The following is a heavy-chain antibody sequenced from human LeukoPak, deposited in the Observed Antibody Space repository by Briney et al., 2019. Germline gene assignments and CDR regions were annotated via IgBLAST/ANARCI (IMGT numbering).Heavy chain of an antibody. CDR3: AKDLRFSEMSGSSEPEY. D-gene: IGHD3-3*01. J-gene: IGHJ4*01. Sequence: PGRSLRLSCAASGFTFSGYGMHWVRLAPGKGLEWVAVISYDGSHKYYADSVQGRFTISRDNPRNTVYLQMNSLRDEDTAIYYCAKDLRFSEMSGSSEPEYWG. CDR1: GFTFSGYG. CDR2: ISYDGSHK. V-gene: IGHV3-30*18.